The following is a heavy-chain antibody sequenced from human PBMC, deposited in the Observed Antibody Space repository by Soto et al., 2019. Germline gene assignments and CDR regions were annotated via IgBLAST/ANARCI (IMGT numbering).Heavy chain of an antibody. CDR1: GGTFSSYT. D-gene: IGHD6-19*01. J-gene: IGHJ4*02. Sequence: QVQLVQSGAEVKKPGSSVKVSCKASGGTFSSYTISWVRHAPGQGLEWMGTIIPILGIANYAQKFQGRVTITADKSTSTAYMELSSLRSEDTAVYYCARVAAVAGDYWGQGTLVTVSS. CDR3: ARVAAVAGDY. CDR2: IIPILGIA. V-gene: IGHV1-69*02.